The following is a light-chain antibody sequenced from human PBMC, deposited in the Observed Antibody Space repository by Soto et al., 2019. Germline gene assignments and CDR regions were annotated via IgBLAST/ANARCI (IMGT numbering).Light chain of an antibody. CDR3: MQGLQIPLT. CDR2: LGS. V-gene: IGKV2-28*01. CDR1: QSLLYSNGHNY. Sequence: EIVMTQSPLSLPVTPGEPASISCRSSQSLLYSNGHNYVNWYQQKPWESPQLLIYLGSNRASGVPDRFSGSGSGTDFTLKISRVEAEDVGVYYCMQGLQIPLTFGGGTKVEIK. J-gene: IGKJ4*01.